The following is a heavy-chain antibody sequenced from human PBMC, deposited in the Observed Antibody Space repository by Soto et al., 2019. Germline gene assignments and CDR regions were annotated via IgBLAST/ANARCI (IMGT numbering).Heavy chain of an antibody. CDR3: ARRVPVITRPYYYGMDF. CDR2: IYPGESDT. Sequence: AASLTATRHACGHRFTSNCIGSVRQMPGKGLEWMGIIYPGESDTRYSPSFQGQVSISDEKSISTAYLQWRRLKASDTAMSYCARRVPVITRPYYYGMDFWGQGTTVTVSS. V-gene: IGHV5-51*01. D-gene: IGHD3-22*01. J-gene: IGHJ6*01. CDR1: GHRFTSNC.